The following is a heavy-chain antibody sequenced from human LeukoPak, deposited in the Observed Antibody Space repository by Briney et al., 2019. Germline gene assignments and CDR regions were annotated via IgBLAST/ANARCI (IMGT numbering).Heavy chain of an antibody. CDR1: GYRFTSYW. CDR2: IDPSDSYT. Sequence: GESLKISCKGSGYRFTSYWISWVRQMPGKGLEWMGRIDPSDSYTNYSPSFQGHVTISADKSISTAYLQWSSLKASDTAMYYCARSHNVLLWFGELFSHYYYGMDVWGKGTTVTVSS. CDR3: ARSHNVLLWFGELFSHYYYGMDV. J-gene: IGHJ6*04. V-gene: IGHV5-10-1*01. D-gene: IGHD3-10*01.